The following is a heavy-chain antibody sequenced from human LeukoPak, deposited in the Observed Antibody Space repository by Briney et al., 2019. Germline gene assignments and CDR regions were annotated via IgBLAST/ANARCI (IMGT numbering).Heavy chain of an antibody. CDR2: ISGGGGST. CDR1: GFTSSSYA. Sequence: GGSLSLSAAAAGFTSSSYAMSWLRQAPGKGLEWVSAISGGGGSTYYADSVKGRITITRDNYKNTLYLQMNSLRDEDTAVYYCAKGHYDFWSGYSRVLSPGGQGPL. J-gene: IGHJ4*02. V-gene: IGHV3-23*01. CDR3: AKGHYDFWSGYSRVLSP. D-gene: IGHD3-3*01.